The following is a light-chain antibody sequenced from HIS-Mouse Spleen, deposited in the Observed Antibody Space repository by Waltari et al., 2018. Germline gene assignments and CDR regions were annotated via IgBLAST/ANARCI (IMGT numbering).Light chain of an antibody. CDR2: EVS. CDR1: SSDVGGYNY. Sequence: QSALTQPASVSGSPGQSITISCTGTSSDVGGYNYVSWYQQHPGKAPKLMLYEVSNRPSGVSNRFSGSKSGNTASLTISGLQAEEEADYYCSSYTSSSTVFGGGTKLTVL. J-gene: IGLJ2*01. CDR3: SSYTSSSTV. V-gene: IGLV2-14*01.